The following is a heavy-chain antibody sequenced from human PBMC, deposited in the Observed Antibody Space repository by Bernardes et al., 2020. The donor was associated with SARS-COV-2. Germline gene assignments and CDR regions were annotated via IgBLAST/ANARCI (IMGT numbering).Heavy chain of an antibody. CDR1: GGSISGSTYY. D-gene: IGHD1-26*01. CDR2: IYYNGNT. V-gene: IGHV4-39*01. J-gene: IGHJ4*02. CDR3: GRQGGYTGSSDIAY. Sequence: ETLSLTCTVSGGSISGSTYYWDWIRQPPGKGLEWIGAIYYNGNTNYNPSLKSRVTISVDTSKNQFSLKLSSVTAADTAVYYCGRQGGYTGSSDIAYWGQGTLVTVSS.